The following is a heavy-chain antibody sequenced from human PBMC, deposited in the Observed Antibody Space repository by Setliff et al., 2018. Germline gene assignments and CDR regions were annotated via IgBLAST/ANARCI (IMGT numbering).Heavy chain of an antibody. D-gene: IGHD2-2*01. J-gene: IGHJ4*02. Sequence: PSETLSLTCAVSGVSINSHTWWSWVGQTPGKGFEWIGEIYHDGNSNFAPSVHYSPSLKSRAIMSIDKSKNQFSLNLSSVTAADTAVDYFARGGGRYHAASWGQGTMVTVSS. CDR2: IYHDGNS. V-gene: IGHV4-4*02. CDR1: GVSINSHTW. CDR3: ARGGGRYHAAS.